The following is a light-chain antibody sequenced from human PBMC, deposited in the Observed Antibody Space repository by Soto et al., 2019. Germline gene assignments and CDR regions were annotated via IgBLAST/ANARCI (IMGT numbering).Light chain of an antibody. J-gene: IGKJ5*01. CDR3: QQYDSSPPIT. CDR1: HSISSSY. CDR2: GAS. V-gene: IGKV3-20*01. Sequence: EIVLTQSPGTLSLSPGERATLSCRASHSISSSYLAWYQQKPGQAPRLLIYGASSRATGIPDRFSGSGSGTDFTLTISRLEPEDFAVYYCQQYDSSPPITFGQGTRLEIK.